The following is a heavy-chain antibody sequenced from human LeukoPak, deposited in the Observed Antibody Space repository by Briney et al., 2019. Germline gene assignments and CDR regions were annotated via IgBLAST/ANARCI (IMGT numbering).Heavy chain of an antibody. V-gene: IGHV4-39*01. CDR3: ARHCFMGPSCLRDY. CDR2: IYYSGST. J-gene: IGHJ4*02. D-gene: IGHD1-26*01. CDR1: GGSISSSSYY. Sequence: SETLSLTCTVSGGSISSSSYYWGWLRQPPGKGLEWIGSIYYSGSTYYNPSLKSRVTISVGTSKNQFSLKLSSVTAADTAVYYCARHCFMGPSCLRDYWGQGTLVTVSS.